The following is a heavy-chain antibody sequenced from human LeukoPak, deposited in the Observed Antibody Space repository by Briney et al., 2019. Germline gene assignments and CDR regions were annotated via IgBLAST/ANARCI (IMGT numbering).Heavy chain of an antibody. Sequence: PGGSLRLSCAASGFTFDDYGMNWVRQAPGKGLEWVSGINWNGGSTGYADSVKGRFTISRDNAKNSLYLQMNSLRAEDTALYYCAREKGVGVPFLYDYWGQGTLVTVSS. J-gene: IGHJ4*02. CDR2: INWNGGST. CDR3: AREKGVGVPFLYDY. CDR1: GFTFDDYG. D-gene: IGHD1-26*01. V-gene: IGHV3-20*04.